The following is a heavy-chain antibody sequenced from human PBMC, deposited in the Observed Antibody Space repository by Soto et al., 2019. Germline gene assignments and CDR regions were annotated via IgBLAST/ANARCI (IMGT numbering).Heavy chain of an antibody. CDR3: ARSVYGSASYFWYFDD. CDR1: GFIFTSYW. V-gene: IGHV5-51*01. CDR2: IYTGDSDT. D-gene: IGHD3-10*01. J-gene: IGHJ4*02. Sequence: GESLKISCYGSGFIFTSYWIGWVRQMPGKGLEWMGIIYTGDSDTRYSPSFQGQVAISADNSISTAYLQWSSLKGSDTTMYYCARSVYGSASYFWYFDDWGQGTLVTVSS.